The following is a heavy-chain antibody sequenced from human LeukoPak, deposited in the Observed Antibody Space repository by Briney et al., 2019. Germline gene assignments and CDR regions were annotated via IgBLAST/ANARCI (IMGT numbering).Heavy chain of an antibody. CDR2: IYYSGST. J-gene: IGHJ4*02. Sequence: SETLSLTCTVSGGSISSGDYYWSWIRQPPGKGLEWIGYIYYSGSTYYNPSLKSRVTISVDTSKNQFSLKLSSVTAADTAVYYCARAYGDYYGGFDYWGQGTLVTVSS. CDR3: ARAYGDYYGGFDY. V-gene: IGHV4-30-4*08. CDR1: GGSISSGDYY. D-gene: IGHD4-17*01.